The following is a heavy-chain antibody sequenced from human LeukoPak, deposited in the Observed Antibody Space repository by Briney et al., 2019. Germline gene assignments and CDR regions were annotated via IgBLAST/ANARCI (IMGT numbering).Heavy chain of an antibody. D-gene: IGHD3-10*01. CDR1: GFTFSSYP. Sequence: GGSLRLSCTASGFTFSSYPMHWVRQAPGKGLEWVAVIGYDGVDKFYTDSVKGRLTISRDDSKSTLYLQMDSLRAEDTAVYYCARDLLRGAPDYLDLWGQGTLVTVSS. CDR3: ARDLLRGAPDYLDL. V-gene: IGHV3-30*04. CDR2: IGYDGVDK. J-gene: IGHJ4*02.